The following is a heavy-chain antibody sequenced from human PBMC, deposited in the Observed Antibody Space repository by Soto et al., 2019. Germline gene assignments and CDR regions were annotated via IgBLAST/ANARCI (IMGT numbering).Heavy chain of an antibody. Sequence: SETLSLTCAVYGGSFSGYYWSWIRQPPGKGLEWIGEINHSGSTNYNPSLKSRVTISVDTSKNQFSLKLSSVTAADTAVYYCASAKPIVVVVAATRWFDPWGQGTLVTVSS. V-gene: IGHV4-34*01. CDR1: GGSFSGYY. D-gene: IGHD2-15*01. CDR3: ASAKPIVVVVAATRWFDP. CDR2: INHSGST. J-gene: IGHJ5*02.